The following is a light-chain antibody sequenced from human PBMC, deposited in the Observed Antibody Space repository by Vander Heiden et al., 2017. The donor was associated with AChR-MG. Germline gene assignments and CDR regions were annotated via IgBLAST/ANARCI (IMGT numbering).Light chain of an antibody. CDR2: ANR. CDR1: IPNVRASD. CDR3: QSYDSSLSAWV. J-gene: IGLJ3*02. V-gene: IGLV1-40*01. Sequence: QSVLTQPPSVSGPPGQRVTISCAGRIPNVRASDVHGYLQLPGTAPKLLIQANRNRPAGVPDRFSGSKSGTSASLAITGLQAGDEAEYYCQSYDSSLSAWVFGGGTKLTVL.